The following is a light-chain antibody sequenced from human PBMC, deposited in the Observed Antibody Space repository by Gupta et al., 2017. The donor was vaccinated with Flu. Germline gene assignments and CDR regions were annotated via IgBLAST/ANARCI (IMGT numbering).Light chain of an antibody. CDR2: EVT. CDR3: TSYTSSSTYV. J-gene: IGLJ1*01. Sequence: QSALTQPPSVSGSPGLSATISCTGTSSDVGRYNRVSWYQQSPGTVPKLMIYEVTNRPSGVPDRFSGSKSGNTASLTISGLQAEDEADYYCTSYTSSSTYVFGTGTKVTVL. CDR1: SSDVGRYNR. V-gene: IGLV2-18*02.